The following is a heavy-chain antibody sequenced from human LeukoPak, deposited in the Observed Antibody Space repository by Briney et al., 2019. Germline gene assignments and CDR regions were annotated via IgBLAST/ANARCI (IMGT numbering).Heavy chain of an antibody. CDR1: GYTFTSYG. V-gene: IGHV1-18*01. D-gene: IGHD3-10*01. CDR2: ISAYNGNT. J-gene: IGHJ2*01. Sequence: ASVKVSCKASGYTFTSYGISWVRQAPGQGLEWMGWISAYNGNTNYAQKLQGRVTMTTDTSTSTAYMELRSLRSDDTAVYYCAREQGDLLWFGNPGYFDLWGRGTLVTVSS. CDR3: AREQGDLLWFGNPGYFDL.